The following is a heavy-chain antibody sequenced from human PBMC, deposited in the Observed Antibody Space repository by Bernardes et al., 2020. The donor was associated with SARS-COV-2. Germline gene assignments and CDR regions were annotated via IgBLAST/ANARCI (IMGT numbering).Heavy chain of an antibody. J-gene: IGHJ4*02. CDR3: AREYPTSSRFDH. CDR2: IHSSGIT. CDR1: GDSIDSSPYY. D-gene: IGHD2-2*01. Sequence: SETLSLTCTVSGDSIDSSPYYWVWIRLPPGKGLEWIATIHSSGITSYNPSLESRVSISVATSENHFSLNLSSVTAADTAIYYCAREYPTSSRFDHWGQGTLVTVSS. V-gene: IGHV4-39*07.